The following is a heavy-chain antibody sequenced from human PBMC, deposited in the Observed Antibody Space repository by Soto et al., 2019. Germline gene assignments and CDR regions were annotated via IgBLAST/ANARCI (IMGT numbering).Heavy chain of an antibody. CDR1: GFTLSSYW. J-gene: IGHJ4*02. CDR3: GSVFEN. CDR2: IDNEGSGT. V-gene: IGHV3-74*01. Sequence: GGSLRLSCTASGFTLSSYWIHWVRQAPGKGLVWVSRIDNEGSGTSYADSVKGRFTISRDNAKNTVYLQINSLRSEDTAVYYCGSVFENWGQGTPVTVSS.